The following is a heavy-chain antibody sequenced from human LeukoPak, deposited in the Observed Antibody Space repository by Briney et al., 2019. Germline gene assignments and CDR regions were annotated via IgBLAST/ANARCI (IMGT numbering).Heavy chain of an antibody. CDR3: ARDVRGQQPHAFDI. J-gene: IGHJ3*02. V-gene: IGHV3-48*01. Sequence: HTGGSLRLSCAASGFTFSSNVMSWVRQAPGKGLEWVSHISGSNSSIYYADSVRGRFTISRDNAKNSLGLQMNSLRPEDTAIYYCARDVRGQQPHAFDIWGQGTMVTVSS. CDR2: ISGSNSSI. D-gene: IGHD6-13*01. CDR1: GFTFSSNV.